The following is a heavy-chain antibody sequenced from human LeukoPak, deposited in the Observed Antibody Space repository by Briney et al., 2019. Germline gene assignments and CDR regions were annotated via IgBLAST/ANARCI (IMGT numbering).Heavy chain of an antibody. J-gene: IGHJ3*02. D-gene: IGHD5-18*01. CDR2: ISGSGGST. V-gene: IGHV3-23*01. CDR3: AIRERGYSWYDAFDI. Sequence: SGGSLRLSCAASGFTFSSYAMSWVRQAPGKGLEWVSAISGSGGSTYYGDSVKGRFTISRDNSKNTLYLQMNSLRADHTAVYYCAIRERGYSWYDAFDIWGQGTMVTVSS. CDR1: GFTFSSYA.